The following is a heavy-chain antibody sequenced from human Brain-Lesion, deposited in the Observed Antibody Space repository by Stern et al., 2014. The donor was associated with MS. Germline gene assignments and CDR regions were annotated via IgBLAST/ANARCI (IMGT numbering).Heavy chain of an antibody. CDR1: GGSVSSTSYA. CDR2: LYYSGDT. J-gene: IGHJ5*02. Sequence: QVQLVESGPGLVKPSETLSLTCTVAGGSVSSTSYAWAWIRQPPGKGLEWIGTLYYSGDTYYSPSLKSRLTISLDTSQNQFSLQLGSVTAADTAVYYCAGEEDIRYCSGGSCTGNWFDPWGQGTLVTVSS. D-gene: IGHD2-15*01. CDR3: AGEEDIRYCSGGSCTGNWFDP. V-gene: IGHV4-39*01.